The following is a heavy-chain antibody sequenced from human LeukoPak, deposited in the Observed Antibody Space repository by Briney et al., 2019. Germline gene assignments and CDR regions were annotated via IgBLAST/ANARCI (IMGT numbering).Heavy chain of an antibody. CDR1: GYSFTNYA. CDR3: ARNNADGEGRFSY. Sequence: ASVKVSCKASGYSFTNYAMNWVRQAPGQGLEWMGWINTNTGNPTYAQGFTGRFVFSLDTSVSTAYLQISSLKAEDAAVYYCARNNADGEGRFSYWGQGTLVTVSS. CDR2: INTNTGNP. J-gene: IGHJ4*02. V-gene: IGHV7-4-1*02. D-gene: IGHD3-10*01.